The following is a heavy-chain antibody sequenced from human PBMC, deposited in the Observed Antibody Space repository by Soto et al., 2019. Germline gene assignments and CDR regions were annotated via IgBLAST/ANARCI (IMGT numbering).Heavy chain of an antibody. Sequence: GESLKISCEGSGYSFTSYWISWVRQLPGKGLEWMGRIDPSDSSTDYSPAFQGHVSISVETSIRTAYLQWNSLKASDTAMYYCARWPEDHGDTYYHYGMDVWSQGTTVTVSS. CDR1: GYSFTSYW. D-gene: IGHD4-17*01. CDR3: ARWPEDHGDTYYHYGMDV. V-gene: IGHV5-10-1*01. J-gene: IGHJ6*02. CDR2: IDPSDSST.